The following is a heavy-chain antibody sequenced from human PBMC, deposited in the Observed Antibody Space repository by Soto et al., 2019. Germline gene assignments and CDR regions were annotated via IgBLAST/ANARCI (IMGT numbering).Heavy chain of an antibody. CDR2: ISGGTSST. CDR3: AKERWAAAGTPTLDS. V-gene: IGHV3-23*01. Sequence: EVQLLESGGGLVQPGGSLRLSCAASGFTFSSYAMSWVRQAPGKGLEWVSAISGGTSSTYYADSVKGRFTISRDNSKNTLYLQMNSLRGEYTAVYYCAKERWAAAGTPTLDSWGQGTLITVSS. D-gene: IGHD6-13*01. CDR1: GFTFSSYA. J-gene: IGHJ4*02.